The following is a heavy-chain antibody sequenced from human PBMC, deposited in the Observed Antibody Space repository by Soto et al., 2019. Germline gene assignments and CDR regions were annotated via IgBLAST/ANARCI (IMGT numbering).Heavy chain of an antibody. CDR3: ARRHLAVAVSPWFDP. Sequence: QVTLKESGPVLVKPTETLTLSCTGSGLSITDSEMGVSWIRQPPGQPLEWLAHIDSSGEKSYRTFLKSRLAISKDTSKSQIVLTMTNMDPADTATYYCARRHLAVAVSPWFDPWGQGIPVTVSS. D-gene: IGHD6-19*01. V-gene: IGHV2-26*01. CDR2: IDSSGEK. CDR1: GLSITDSEMG. J-gene: IGHJ5*02.